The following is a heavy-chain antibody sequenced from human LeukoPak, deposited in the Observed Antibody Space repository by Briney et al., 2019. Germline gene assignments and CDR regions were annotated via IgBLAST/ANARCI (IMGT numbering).Heavy chain of an antibody. D-gene: IGHD3-22*01. CDR2: ISYDGSNR. V-gene: IGHV3-30-3*01. J-gene: IGHJ5*02. CDR3: ARATVVVTINWFDP. Sequence: WVRQAXXXXXXWVAVISYDGSNRYYADSVKGRFTISRDNSKNTLYLQMNSLRTEDTAVYYCARATVVVTINWFDPWGQGTLVTVSS.